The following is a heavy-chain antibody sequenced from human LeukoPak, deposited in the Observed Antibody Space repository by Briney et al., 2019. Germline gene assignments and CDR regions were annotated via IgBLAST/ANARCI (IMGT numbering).Heavy chain of an antibody. V-gene: IGHV3-53*01. CDR1: GFTVSSNY. Sequence: GGSLRLSYAASGFTVSSNYMSWVRQAPGKGLEWVSVIYSGDSTYYADSVKGRFTISRDNSKNTLYLQMNSLRAEDTAVYYCARDQGYCSGGSCYTDAFDIWGQGTMVTVSS. CDR3: ARDQGYCSGGSCYTDAFDI. J-gene: IGHJ3*02. CDR2: IYSGDST. D-gene: IGHD2-15*01.